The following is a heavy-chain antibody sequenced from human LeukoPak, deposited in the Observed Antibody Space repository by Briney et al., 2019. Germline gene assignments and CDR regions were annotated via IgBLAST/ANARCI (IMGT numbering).Heavy chain of an antibody. CDR1: GYTFNGYY. D-gene: IGHD3-10*01. V-gene: IGHV1-2*02. CDR2: INPNSGGT. J-gene: IGHJ6*03. CDR3: ARVEYYYGSGSTRKYYYYYMDV. Sequence: ASVKVSCKASGYTFNGYYIHWVRQAPGQGLEWMGWINPNSGGTNYAQKFQGRVTMTRDTSISTAYMELSRLRSDDTAVFYCARVEYYYGSGSTRKYYYYYMDVWGKGTTVTISS.